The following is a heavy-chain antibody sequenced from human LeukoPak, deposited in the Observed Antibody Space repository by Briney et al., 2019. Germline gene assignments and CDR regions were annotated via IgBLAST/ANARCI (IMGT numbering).Heavy chain of an antibody. V-gene: IGHV3-30*02. J-gene: IGHJ6*03. CDR1: GFTFSSYG. CDR2: IRYDGSNK. Sequence: GGSLRLSRAASGFTFSSYGMHWVRQAPGKGLEWVACIRYDGSNKYYAGSVKGRLTISRDNSKNTLYLQMNSLRAEDTAVYYCAKDVYQLQYYYYMDVWGKGTTVTVSS. CDR3: AKDVYQLQYYYYMDV. D-gene: IGHD2-2*01.